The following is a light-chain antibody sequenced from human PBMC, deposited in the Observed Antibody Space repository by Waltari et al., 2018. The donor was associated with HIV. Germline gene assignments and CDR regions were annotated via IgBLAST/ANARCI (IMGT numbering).Light chain of an antibody. CDR2: ENN. CDR1: SSNIGNNY. V-gene: IGLV1-51*02. CDR3: GTWDSSLSSYV. Sequence: QSVLTQPPTVSAAPGQKVTISCSGSSSNIGNNYGSWYQQLPGTAPKLLIYENNKRPSGIPDLFSGSKSGTSATLGITGLQTGDEADYYCGTWDSSLSSYVFGTGTKVTVL. J-gene: IGLJ1*01.